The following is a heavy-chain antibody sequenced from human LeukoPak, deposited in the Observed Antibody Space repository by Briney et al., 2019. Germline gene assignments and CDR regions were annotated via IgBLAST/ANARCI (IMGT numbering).Heavy chain of an antibody. D-gene: IGHD6-13*01. CDR3: ARQRCLGSSCHFDY. Sequence: PSETLSLTCTVSGGSLRNYYWSWIRQPPGKGLEWIGYIYYSESTNNNFSLKSRVTISLDTSKNQFSLKLSSVTAADTAVYYCARQRCLGSSCHFDYWGQGTLVTVSS. V-gene: IGHV4-59*08. J-gene: IGHJ4*02. CDR1: GGSLRNYY. CDR2: IYYSEST.